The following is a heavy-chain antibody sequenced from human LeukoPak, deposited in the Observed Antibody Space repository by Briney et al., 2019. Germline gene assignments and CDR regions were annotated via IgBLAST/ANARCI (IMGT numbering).Heavy chain of an antibody. CDR2: IIPMFGTP. J-gene: IGHJ3*02. V-gene: IGHV1-69*13. CDR1: GVIFSSYA. Sequence: SVKVSCKASGVIFSSYAITWVRQAPGQGLEWMGGIIPMFGTPNYAQKFQGRVTITADESTNTAYMELSSLTYEDTAMYYCARDGDTAMVSFYDIWGQGTKVTVSS. CDR3: ARDGDTAMVSFYDI. D-gene: IGHD5-18*01.